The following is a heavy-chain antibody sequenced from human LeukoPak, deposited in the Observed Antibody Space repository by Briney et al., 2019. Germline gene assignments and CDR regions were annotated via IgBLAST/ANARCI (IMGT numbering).Heavy chain of an antibody. V-gene: IGHV4-59*08. J-gene: IGHJ4*02. CDR2: IYYRGST. Sequence: SETLSLTCTVSGGSLSNYYWSWIRQPPGKGLEWIGYIYYRGSTNYNPSLKSRVTISVDTSKNQFSLKLSSVTAADTAVYYCARVHSGYDFGNRKYYYFDYWGQGTLVTVSS. D-gene: IGHD5-12*01. CDR1: GGSLSNYY. CDR3: ARVHSGYDFGNRKYYYFDY.